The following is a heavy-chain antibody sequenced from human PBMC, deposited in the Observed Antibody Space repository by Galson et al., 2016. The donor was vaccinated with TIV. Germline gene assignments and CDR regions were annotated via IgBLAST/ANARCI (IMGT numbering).Heavy chain of an antibody. J-gene: IGHJ6*02. V-gene: IGHV3-9*01. Sequence: SLRLSCAASGFTFDDYPMHWVRQAPGKGLEWVSGINWKGNSVDYADSVGGRFTISRDNAKNSLYLQMNSLRPEDTALYYCAKNSRSDASMDYYYYHGMDVWGRGTTVIVSS. CDR2: INWKGNSV. CDR1: GFTFDDYP. D-gene: IGHD5-18*01. CDR3: AKNSRSDASMDYYYYHGMDV.